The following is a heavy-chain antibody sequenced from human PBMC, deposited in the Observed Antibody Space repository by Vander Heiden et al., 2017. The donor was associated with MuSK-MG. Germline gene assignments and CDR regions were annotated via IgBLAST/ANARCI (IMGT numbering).Heavy chain of an antibody. CDR2: IKEDGSEK. Sequence: EVQLVESGGGLVQPGGSLRLSCAAAGFTFSSYRMNWVRQAPGKGLEWVASIKEDGSEKYYVDSVKGRFTISRDNAKNSLYLQMDSLRVEDTAGYYCARRVHVAFDYWGQGTLVTVSS. CDR1: GFTFSSYR. J-gene: IGHJ4*02. CDR3: ARRVHVAFDY. D-gene: IGHD3-10*02. V-gene: IGHV3-7*01.